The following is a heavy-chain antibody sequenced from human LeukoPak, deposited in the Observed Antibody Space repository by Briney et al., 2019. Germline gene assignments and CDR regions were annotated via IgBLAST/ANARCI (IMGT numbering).Heavy chain of an antibody. CDR2: IYHSGST. CDR1: GYSISSGYY. V-gene: IGHV4-38-2*02. J-gene: IGHJ4*02. D-gene: IGHD6-13*01. Sequence: SETLSLTCTVSGYSISSGYYWGWIRQPPGKGLEWIGSIYHSGSTYYNPSLKSRVTISVDTSKNQFSLKLSSVTAADTAVYYCARVGEEPGQLVTLDYWGQGTLVTVSS. CDR3: ARVGEEPGQLVTLDY.